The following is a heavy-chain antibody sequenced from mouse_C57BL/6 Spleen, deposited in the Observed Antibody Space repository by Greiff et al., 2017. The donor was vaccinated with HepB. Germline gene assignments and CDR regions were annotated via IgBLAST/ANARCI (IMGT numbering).Heavy chain of an antibody. Sequence: EVQLKESGPGLVKPSQSLSLTCSVTGYSITSGYYWNWIRQFPGNKLEWMGYISYDGSNNYNPSLKNRISITRDTSKNQFFLKLNSVTTEDTATYYCARGDYPYWYFDVWGTGTTVTVSS. V-gene: IGHV3-6*01. CDR2: ISYDGSN. CDR3: ARGDYPYWYFDV. J-gene: IGHJ1*03. D-gene: IGHD2-4*01. CDR1: GYSITSGYY.